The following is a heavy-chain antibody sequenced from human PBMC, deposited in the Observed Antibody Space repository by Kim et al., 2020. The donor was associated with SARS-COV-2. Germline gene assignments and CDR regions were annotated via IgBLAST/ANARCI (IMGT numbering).Heavy chain of an antibody. J-gene: IGHJ4*02. D-gene: IGHD3-9*01. CDR1: GFTFSSYS. CDR3: ARSLFTYDILTPDY. Sequence: GGSLRLSCAASGFTFSSYSMNWVRQAPGKGLEWVSSISSSSSYIYYEDSVKGRFTISRDNAKNSLYLQMNSLRAEDTAVYYCARSLFTYDILTPDYWGQGTLVTVSS. CDR2: ISSSSSYI. V-gene: IGHV3-21*01.